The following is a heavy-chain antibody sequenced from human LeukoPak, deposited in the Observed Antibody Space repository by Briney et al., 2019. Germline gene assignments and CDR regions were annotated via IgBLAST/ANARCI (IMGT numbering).Heavy chain of an antibody. CDR2: ISYLGGGT. CDR1: GFTFSVFA. D-gene: IGHD3-16*01. J-gene: IGHJ4*02. Sequence: GGSVRLSCAASGFTFSVFAMNWVRQTPGKGLEWVSGISYLGGGTNYADSVKGPLTISRDNSENTLYLQMNSLRAEDTAIYYCARALGKYESTTIDYWGQGTLVTVSA. V-gene: IGHV3-23*01. CDR3: ARALGKYESTTIDY.